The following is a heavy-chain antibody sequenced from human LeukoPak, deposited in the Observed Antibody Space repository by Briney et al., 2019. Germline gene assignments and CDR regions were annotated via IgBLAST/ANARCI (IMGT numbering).Heavy chain of an antibody. D-gene: IGHD3-3*01. CDR3: ARASGPIFGVVTQYFDY. V-gene: IGHV3-23*01. J-gene: IGHJ4*02. Sequence: PGGSLRLSCAASGFSFSSYAMSWVRQAPGKGLEWVSAISGRGGSTYYADSVKGRFTISRDNSKNTLYLQMNSLRAEDTAVYYCARASGPIFGVVTQYFDYWGQGTLVTVSS. CDR2: ISGRGGST. CDR1: GFSFSSYA.